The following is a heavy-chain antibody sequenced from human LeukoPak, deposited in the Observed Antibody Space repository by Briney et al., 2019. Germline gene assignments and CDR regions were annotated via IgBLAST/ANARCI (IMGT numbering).Heavy chain of an antibody. Sequence: GGSLRLSCAASGFTFSSYSMNWVPQAPGKGLEWVSSISSSSSYIYYADSVKGRFTISRDNAKNSLYLQMNSLRAEDTAVYYCAREGEVDIVAAWYWGQGTLVTVSS. CDR2: ISSSSSYI. J-gene: IGHJ4*02. D-gene: IGHD5-12*01. CDR3: AREGEVDIVAAWY. V-gene: IGHV3-21*01. CDR1: GFTFSSYS.